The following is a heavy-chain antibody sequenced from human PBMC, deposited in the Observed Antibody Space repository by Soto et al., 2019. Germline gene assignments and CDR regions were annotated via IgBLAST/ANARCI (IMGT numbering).Heavy chain of an antibody. CDR3: ARGVLEWLLRDSYYYYMDV. CDR2: IDDTGST. V-gene: IGHV4-59*01. J-gene: IGHJ6*03. D-gene: IGHD3-3*01. CDR1: GDSISSSY. Sequence: SETLSLTCTVSGDSISSSYWNWIRQAPGKGLEWIGYIDDTGSTNYNPSLKSRVTLSVDPSNNQYSLKLSSVTAADTAVYYCARGVLEWLLRDSYYYYMDVWGKGTTVTAP.